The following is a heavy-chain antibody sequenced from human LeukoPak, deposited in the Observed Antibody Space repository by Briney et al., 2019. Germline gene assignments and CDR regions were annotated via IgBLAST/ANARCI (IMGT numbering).Heavy chain of an antibody. V-gene: IGHV3-33*01. J-gene: IGHJ4*02. CDR2: IWYDGSNK. CDR1: GFTFSIYG. CDR3: ARAPVYCSGSSCYPDY. Sequence: PGGSLRLSCAPSGFTFSIYGMHWVRQAPGKGLEWVAVIWYDGSNKFYADSVKGRFTISRDISKNTLYLQMNSLRAEDTAVYYCARAPVYCSGSSCYPDYWGQGTLVTVSS. D-gene: IGHD2-15*01.